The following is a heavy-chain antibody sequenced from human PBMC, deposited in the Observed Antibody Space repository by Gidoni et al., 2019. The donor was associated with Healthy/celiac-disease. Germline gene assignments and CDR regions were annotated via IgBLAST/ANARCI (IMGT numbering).Heavy chain of an antibody. CDR1: GFTFSNAW. D-gene: IGHD3-10*01. J-gene: IGHJ5*02. V-gene: IGHV3-15*01. CDR3: TTVGHYGSGLNWFDP. Sequence: EVQLVESGGGLVKPGGSLSLSCAASGFTFSNAWMSWVRQAPGKGLEWVGRIKSKTDGGTTDYAAPVKGRFTISRDDSKNTLYLQMNSLKTEDTAVYYCTTVGHYGSGLNWFDPWGQGTLVTVSS. CDR2: IKSKTDGGTT.